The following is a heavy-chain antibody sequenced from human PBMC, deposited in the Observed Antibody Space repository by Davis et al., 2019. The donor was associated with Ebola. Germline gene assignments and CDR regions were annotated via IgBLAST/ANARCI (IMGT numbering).Heavy chain of an antibody. CDR1: GCTFSSYA. J-gene: IGHJ6*02. CDR3: ATPVIAAAGTFDYYYYGMDV. CDR2: IIPIFGTA. Sequence: SSVTVSCQASGCTFSSYAISWVRQAPGQGLEWMGGIIPIFGTANYAQKFQGRVTITPDKSTSTAYMELSSLRSEDTAVYYCATPVIAAAGTFDYYYYGMDVWGQGTTVTVSS. V-gene: IGHV1-69*06. D-gene: IGHD6-13*01.